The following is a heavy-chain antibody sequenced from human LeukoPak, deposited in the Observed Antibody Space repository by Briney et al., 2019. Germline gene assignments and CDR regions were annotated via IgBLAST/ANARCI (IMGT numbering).Heavy chain of an antibody. CDR2: IYSSGST. D-gene: IGHD1-14*01. CDR1: GASISSDN. Sequence: PSETLSLTCTVSGASISSDNWNWIRQPAGKGLEWIGRIYSSGSTNYNPSLKSRVTMSLDTSMNQFSLKLSSVTAADTAVYYCARLRNRVLVDYWGQGTLVTVS. CDR3: ARLRNRVLVDY. J-gene: IGHJ4*02. V-gene: IGHV4-4*07.